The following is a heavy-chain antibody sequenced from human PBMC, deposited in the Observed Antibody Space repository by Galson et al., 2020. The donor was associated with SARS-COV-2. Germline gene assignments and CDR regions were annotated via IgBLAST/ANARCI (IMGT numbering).Heavy chain of an antibody. D-gene: IGHD3-9*01. Sequence: SDPLSLTRTVSGGSISTSLYSWCWTRQPPGKGSEWLGSIHYSGCTYYNPSLKSPATIPVDTSKNQFSLTLSSVTAADTAVYYCARHGDIMTGYPYYFYGMEVWGQGTTVTVSS. V-gene: IGHV4-39*01. CDR1: GGSISTSLYS. J-gene: IGHJ6*02. CDR2: IHYSGCT. CDR3: ARHGDIMTGYPYYFYGMEV.